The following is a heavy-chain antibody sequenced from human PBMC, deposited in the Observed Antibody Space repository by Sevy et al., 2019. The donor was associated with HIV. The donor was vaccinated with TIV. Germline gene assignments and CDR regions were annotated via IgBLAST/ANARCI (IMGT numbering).Heavy chain of an antibody. CDR1: GFTFNNYD. Sequence: GGSLRLSCAASGFTFNNYDMYWVRQATGKGLEWVSAIGIAGDSFYPVSMKGRLTISRDNANNSLYLQMNSLRAGDTAIYYCAKAQVSGGVRGHRYGMDVWGQGPTVTVSS. CDR2: IGIAGDS. CDR3: AKAQVSGGVRGHRYGMDV. V-gene: IGHV3-13*01. D-gene: IGHD1-1*01. J-gene: IGHJ6*02.